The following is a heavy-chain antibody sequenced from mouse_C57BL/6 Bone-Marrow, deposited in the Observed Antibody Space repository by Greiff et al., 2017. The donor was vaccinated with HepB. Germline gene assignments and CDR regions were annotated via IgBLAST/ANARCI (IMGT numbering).Heavy chain of an antibody. Sequence: EVKVVESGEGLVKPGGSLKLSCAASGFTFSSYAMSWVRQTPEKRLEWVAYISSGGDYIYYADTVKGRFTISRDNARNTLYLQISSLKSEDTAMYYCTRDGPSWFAYWGQGTLVTVSA. CDR2: ISSGGDYI. CDR3: TRDGPSWFAY. CDR1: GFTFSSYA. J-gene: IGHJ3*01. V-gene: IGHV5-9-1*02. D-gene: IGHD2-3*01.